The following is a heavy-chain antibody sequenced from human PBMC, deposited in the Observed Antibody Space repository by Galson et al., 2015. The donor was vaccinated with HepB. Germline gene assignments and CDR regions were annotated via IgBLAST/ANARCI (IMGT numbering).Heavy chain of an antibody. CDR2: ISYDGSNK. Sequence: SLRLSCAASGFTFSSYAMHWVRQAPGKGLEWVAVISYDGSNKYYADSVKGRFTISRDNSKNTLYLQMNSLRAEDTAVYYCAREPGIAAAGIDYWGQGTLVTVSS. D-gene: IGHD6-13*01. CDR3: AREPGIAAAGIDY. J-gene: IGHJ4*02. V-gene: IGHV3-30*04. CDR1: GFTFSSYA.